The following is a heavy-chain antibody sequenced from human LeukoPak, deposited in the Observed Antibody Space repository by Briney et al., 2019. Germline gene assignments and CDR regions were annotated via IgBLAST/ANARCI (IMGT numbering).Heavy chain of an antibody. CDR3: ARGGTMFDF. J-gene: IGHJ4*02. CDR2: IYTSGST. CDR1: DGSIIDHY. V-gene: IGHV4-4*07. Sequence: SETLSLTCTVSDGSIIDHYWSWTRQSAGKGLEWIGRIYTSGSTDYNSSLTSRVTMSVDTSKNQFSLKLRSMTAADTAVYYCARGGTMFDFWGRGTLVTVSS. D-gene: IGHD3-10*01.